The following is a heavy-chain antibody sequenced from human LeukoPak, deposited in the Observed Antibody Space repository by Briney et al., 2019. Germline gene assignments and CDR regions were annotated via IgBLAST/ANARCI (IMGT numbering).Heavy chain of an antibody. D-gene: IGHD5-18*01. Sequence: GGSLRLSCAAPEFIVSSSHISRVRQAPGKGLEWVSVIYTGGNTYYADSVKGRFTVSRDNSKNTLYLQMNSLRAEDTAVYYCARVYNYGFDYWGPGTLVTVSS. V-gene: IGHV3-53*01. CDR1: EFIVSSSH. J-gene: IGHJ4*02. CDR2: IYTGGNT. CDR3: ARVYNYGFDY.